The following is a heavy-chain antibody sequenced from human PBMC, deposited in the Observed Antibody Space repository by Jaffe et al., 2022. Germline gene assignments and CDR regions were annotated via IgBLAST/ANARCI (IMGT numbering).Heavy chain of an antibody. V-gene: IGHV3-23*01. D-gene: IGHD6-6*01. CDR3: AKDKFEYSSSSGAFDI. Sequence: EVQLLESGGGLVQPGGSLRLSCAASGFTFSSYAMSWVRQAPGKGLEWVSAISGSGGSTYYADSVKGRFTISRDNSKNTLYLQMNSLRAEDTAVYYCAKDKFEYSSSSGAFDIWGQGTMVTVSS. J-gene: IGHJ3*02. CDR2: ISGSGGST. CDR1: GFTFSSYA.